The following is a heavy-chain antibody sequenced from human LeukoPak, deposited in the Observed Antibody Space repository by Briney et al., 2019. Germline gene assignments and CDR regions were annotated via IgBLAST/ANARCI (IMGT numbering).Heavy chain of an antibody. J-gene: IGHJ4*02. CDR2: INSDGSRT. D-gene: IGHD4-17*01. V-gene: IGHV3-74*01. CDR3: ARDEDYGDYSVPSPN. CDR1: GFTFSSYW. Sequence: GGSLRLSCAASGFTFSSYWMHWVRQAPGKGLVWVSRINSDGSRTSYADSVKGRFTTSRDNAKKTQYLQMNSLRAEDTAVYYCARDEDYGDYSVPSPNWGPATLVTVSS.